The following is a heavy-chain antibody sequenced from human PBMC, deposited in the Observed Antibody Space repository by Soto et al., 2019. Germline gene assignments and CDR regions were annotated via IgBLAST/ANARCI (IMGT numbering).Heavy chain of an antibody. CDR3: VTDVAPPADGSSSNPYYWFDS. J-gene: IGHJ5*01. Sequence: QVQLHESGPGLVKPSQTLSLTCTVSGGSISSGGYYWTWIRQHPGKGLEGIGYSYYTGNTYNNPSLKSRVTLSLGASNNQFSLNLSSVTAADTAVYYCVTDVAPPADGSSSNPYYWFDSWGQGAPVTVSS. D-gene: IGHD6-6*01. CDR1: GGSISSGGYY. V-gene: IGHV4-31*03. CDR2: SYYTGNT.